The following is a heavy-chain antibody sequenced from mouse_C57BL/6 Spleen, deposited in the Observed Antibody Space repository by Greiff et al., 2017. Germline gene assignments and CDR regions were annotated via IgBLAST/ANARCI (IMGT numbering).Heavy chain of an antibody. V-gene: IGHV1-76*01. CDR1: GYTFTDYY. J-gene: IGHJ2*01. Sequence: QVQLKQSGAELVRPGASVKLSCKASGYTFTDYYINWVKQRPGQGLEWIARIYPGSGNTYYNEKFKGKATLTAEKSSSTAYMQLSSLTSEDSAVYFCVGGLRGDFDYWGQGTTLTVSS. CDR3: VGGLRGDFDY. CDR2: IYPGSGNT. D-gene: IGHD1-1*01.